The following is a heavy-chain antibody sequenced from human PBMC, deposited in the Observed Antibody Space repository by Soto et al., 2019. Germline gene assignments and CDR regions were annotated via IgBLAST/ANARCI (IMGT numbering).Heavy chain of an antibody. CDR3: ASAAGNDYGDYLSGRDFDY. D-gene: IGHD4-17*01. CDR2: TWNDGSNK. V-gene: IGHV3-33*01. J-gene: IGHJ4*02. CDR1: GFTFRSYG. Sequence: QVQLVESGGGVVQPGRSLRLSCAASGFTFRSYGMHWVRQAPGKGLEWVAVTWNDGSNKFYAASVKGRFTISRDNSKNTVFLQMNSLRAEDTAVYYCASAAGNDYGDYLSGRDFDYWGQGTLVTVSS.